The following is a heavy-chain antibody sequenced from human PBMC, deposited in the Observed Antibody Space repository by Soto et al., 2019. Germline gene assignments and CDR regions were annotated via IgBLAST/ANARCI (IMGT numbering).Heavy chain of an antibody. CDR1: GYSISSGYY. CDR2: IYHSGST. CDR3: ARALYCSGGSCSPLRGMDV. J-gene: IGHJ6*02. V-gene: IGHV4-38-2*01. D-gene: IGHD2-15*01. Sequence: SETLSLTCAVSGYSISSGYYWGWIRQPPGKGLEWIGTIYHSGSTYYNPSLKSRVTISVDTSKNQFSLKVNSVTAADTAVYYCARALYCSGGSCSPLRGMDVWGLGTTVTVSS.